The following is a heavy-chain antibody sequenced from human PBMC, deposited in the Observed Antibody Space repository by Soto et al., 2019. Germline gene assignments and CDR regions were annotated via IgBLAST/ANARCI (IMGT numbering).Heavy chain of an antibody. CDR3: ATSRGFYVAMDV. V-gene: IGHV1-69*01. Sequence: QVHLVQSGTEVKKPGSSVKVSCKASGGNFRDYAISWVRQAPGQGPEWMGGIMAVFGTATYAQKFQGRVTISADEFTTTAYLYLSSLTSGDAAVYYCATSRGFYVAMDVWGQGTTVTVSS. D-gene: IGHD3-3*01. J-gene: IGHJ6*02. CDR2: IMAVFGTA. CDR1: GGNFRDYA.